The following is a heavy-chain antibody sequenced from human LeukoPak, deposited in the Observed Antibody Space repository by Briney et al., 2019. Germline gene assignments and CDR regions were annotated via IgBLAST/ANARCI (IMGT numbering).Heavy chain of an antibody. D-gene: IGHD1-26*01. CDR3: ARMPPYQVLRDIVGDTGDK. V-gene: IGHV4-61*09. CDR2: IYFSGST. Sequence: SQTLSLTCTVSGDSVSSNSFYWSWIRQPAGKGLEWIGHIYFSGSTSYNPSLKSRVTISVDTSRNQFSLKLRSVTAADTAVYYCARMPPYQVLRDIVGDTGDKWGQGTLVTVSS. CDR1: GDSVSSNSFY. J-gene: IGHJ4*02.